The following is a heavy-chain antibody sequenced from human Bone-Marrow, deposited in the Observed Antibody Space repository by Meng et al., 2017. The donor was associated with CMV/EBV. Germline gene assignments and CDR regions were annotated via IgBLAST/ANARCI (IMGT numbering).Heavy chain of an antibody. CDR1: GYTFISYY. V-gene: IGHV1-46*01. D-gene: IGHD4-11*01. J-gene: IGHJ6*02. CDR2: INPSGGST. CDR3: ASHDYSNYYYYYGMDV. Sequence: ASVKVSCKTSGYTFISYYMHWVRQAPGQGLEWMGIINPSGGSTSYAQKFQGRVTMTRDTSTSTVYMELSSLRSEDTAVYYCASHDYSNYYYYYGMDVWGQGTTVTVSS.